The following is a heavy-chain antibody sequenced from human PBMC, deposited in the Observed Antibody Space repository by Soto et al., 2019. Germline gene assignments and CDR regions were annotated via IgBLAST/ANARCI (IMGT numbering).Heavy chain of an antibody. D-gene: IGHD6-13*01. J-gene: IGHJ4*02. CDR2: SRNKANSYST. CDR3: TRMRASAGAWDY. CDR1: GFMYSDHY. V-gene: IGHV3-72*01. Sequence: PGGSLRLSCAASGFMYSDHYMDWVRQAPGKGLEWVGRSRNKANSYSTEYAASVKGRFTISRDDSKNSLYPQMNSLKTEDTAVYYCTRMRASAGAWDYWGQGTQVTVSS.